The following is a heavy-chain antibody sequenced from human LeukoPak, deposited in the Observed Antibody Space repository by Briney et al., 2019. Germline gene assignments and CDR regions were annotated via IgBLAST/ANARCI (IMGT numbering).Heavy chain of an antibody. CDR3: ARLDSSGWYGGNFDY. Sequence: ASVKVSCKASGGTFISYAISWVRQAPGQGLEWMGGIIPIFGTADYAQKFQGRVTITADESTSTAYMELSSLRSEDTAVYYCARLDSSGWYGGNFDYWGQGTLVTVSS. D-gene: IGHD6-19*01. V-gene: IGHV1-69*13. J-gene: IGHJ4*02. CDR2: IIPIFGTA. CDR1: GGTFISYA.